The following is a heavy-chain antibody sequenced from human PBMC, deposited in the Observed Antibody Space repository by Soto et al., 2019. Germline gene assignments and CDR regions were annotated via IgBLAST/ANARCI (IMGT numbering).Heavy chain of an antibody. V-gene: IGHV1-18*01. Sequence: QVQLVQSGAEVKKPGASVKVSCKASGYTFTSYGISWVRQAPGQGLEWMGWISAYNGNTNYAQKLQGRVTRTTDTSTSTAYMELRSLRADDTAVYYCARFRRYCSGGSCYVFDYWGQGTLVTVSS. CDR3: ARFRRYCSGGSCYVFDY. D-gene: IGHD2-15*01. CDR2: ISAYNGNT. J-gene: IGHJ4*02. CDR1: GYTFTSYG.